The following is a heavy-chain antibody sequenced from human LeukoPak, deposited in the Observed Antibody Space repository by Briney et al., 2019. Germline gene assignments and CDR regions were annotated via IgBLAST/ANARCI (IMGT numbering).Heavy chain of an antibody. CDR2: ISSNGGRT. CDR3: VKGITMIAKLPLDY. CDR1: GFTFSSYA. J-gene: IGHJ4*02. D-gene: IGHD3-22*01. V-gene: IGHV3-64D*09. Sequence: GGSLRLSCSASGFTFSSYAMHWVRQAPGKGLEYVSGISSNGGRTDYADSVKGRFTISRDNSKNTLYLQMSGLRAEDTAVYYCVKGITMIAKLPLDYWGQGTLVTVSS.